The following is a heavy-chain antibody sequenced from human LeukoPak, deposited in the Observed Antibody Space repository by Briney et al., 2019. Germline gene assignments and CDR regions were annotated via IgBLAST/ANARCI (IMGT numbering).Heavy chain of an antibody. CDR2: ISYSGNT. D-gene: IGHD3-10*01. Sequence: PSETLSLTCTVSGGSISVYYWSWIRQPPGKGLEWIGYISYSGNTNYNPSLKSRVTISLDTSKAQFSLKLRSVTAADTAVYYCAKIGDAGLGSHDYWGQGTLVTISS. V-gene: IGHV4-59*08. J-gene: IGHJ4*02. CDR3: AKIGDAGLGSHDY. CDR1: GGSISVYY.